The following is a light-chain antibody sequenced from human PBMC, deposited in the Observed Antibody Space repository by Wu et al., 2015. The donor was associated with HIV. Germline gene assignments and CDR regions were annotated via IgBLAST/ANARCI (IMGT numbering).Light chain of an antibody. J-gene: IGKJ5*01. Sequence: EIVLRQSPGTLSLSPGERAIFSCRASHNINNRYLAWYQQKLGQAPRLLISNAIIRATGIPDRFSGFASGTDFSLIISTLEPEDFAVYYCQQYGSSPITFGQGTRL. CDR3: QQYGSSPIT. V-gene: IGKV3-20*01. CDR1: HNINNRY. CDR2: NAI.